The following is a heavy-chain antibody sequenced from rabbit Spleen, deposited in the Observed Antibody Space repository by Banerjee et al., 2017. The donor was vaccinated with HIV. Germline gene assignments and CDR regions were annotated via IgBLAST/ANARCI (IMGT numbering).Heavy chain of an antibody. J-gene: IGHJ4*01. CDR2: SYAGSSGST. CDR3: GRSSDAGYAAYGYGFNL. V-gene: IGHV1S40*01. D-gene: IGHD3-1*01. Sequence: QSLEESGGGLVKPGASLTLTCKASGFSFNSGYDMCWVRQAPGKGLEWIACSYAGSSGSTYYAGWAKGRFTISKTSSTTVTLQVTSLTAADTATYFCGRSSDAGYAAYGYGFNLWGPGTLVTVS. CDR1: GFSFNSGYD.